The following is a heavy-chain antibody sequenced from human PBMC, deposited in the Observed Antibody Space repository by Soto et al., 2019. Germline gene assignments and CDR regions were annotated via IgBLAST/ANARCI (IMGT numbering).Heavy chain of an antibody. D-gene: IGHD1-26*01. V-gene: IGHV4-28*01. CDR2: IYYSGTT. CDR3: ARREIQGPIDY. Sequence: PSDTLSLTCALSGYSISRSNWSGWTRQPPGKGLEWIGYIYYSGTTYYNPSPKSRVTMSVDTSKNQFSLKLTSVTAVDTAVYYCARREIQGPIDYWGQGTLVTVSS. CDR1: GYSISRSNW. J-gene: IGHJ4*02.